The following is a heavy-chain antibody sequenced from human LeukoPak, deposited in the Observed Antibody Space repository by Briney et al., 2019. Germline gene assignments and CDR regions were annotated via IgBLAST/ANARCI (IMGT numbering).Heavy chain of an antibody. D-gene: IGHD3-9*01. CDR1: GGSISSYY. J-gene: IGHJ4*01. Sequence: SQTLSLTCTVSGGSISSYYMSWVRQPAGHGLEWIGRIYTSGSTNNNPSLKSRVTMSAETSTTQLSLKLSCVAAADTAAHYCARGMYDSFGGYYFDGWGQGALVTVSS. CDR3: ARGMYDSFGGYYFDG. CDR2: IYTSGST. V-gene: IGHV4-4*07.